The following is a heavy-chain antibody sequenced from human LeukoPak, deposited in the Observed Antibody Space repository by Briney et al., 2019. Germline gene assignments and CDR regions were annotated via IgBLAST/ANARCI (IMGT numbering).Heavy chain of an antibody. Sequence: GASVKFSCKTSGYSFTDYYMHWVRQAPGQGLEWMGWINPNSGGTSSAQKFQGRVTMTRDTSITTVYMEVSWLTSDDTAIYYCARADRLDGGPYLIGPWGQGTLVTVSS. CDR3: ARADRLDGGPYLIGP. J-gene: IGHJ5*02. CDR1: GYSFTDYY. V-gene: IGHV1-2*02. D-gene: IGHD2-21*01. CDR2: INPNSGGT.